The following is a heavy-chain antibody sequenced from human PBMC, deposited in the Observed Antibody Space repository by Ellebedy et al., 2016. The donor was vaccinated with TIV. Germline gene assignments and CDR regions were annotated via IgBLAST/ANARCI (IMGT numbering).Heavy chain of an antibody. V-gene: IGHV3-72*01. D-gene: IGHD3/OR15-3a*01. J-gene: IGHJ4*02. CDR2: IRDKPNNYTT. CDR1: GFTFRDYY. Sequence: PGGSLRLSCAVSGFTFRDYYIDWVRHAPGKGLEWVARIRDKPNNYTTEYAASVKGRFTISGDDSENSLYLQMNSLKTEDTAVYYCGRGTGDWGQGTLVTVSS. CDR3: GRGTGD.